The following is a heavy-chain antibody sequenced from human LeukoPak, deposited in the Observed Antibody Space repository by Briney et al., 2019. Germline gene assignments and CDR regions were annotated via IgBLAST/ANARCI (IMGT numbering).Heavy chain of an antibody. J-gene: IGHJ4*02. D-gene: IGHD5-24*01. CDR1: GGSISSYY. CDR3: ARVPGGRWLQSDY. V-gene: IGHV4-59*01. Sequence: PSETLSLTCTVSGGSISSYYWSWIRQPPGKGLEWIGYIYYSGSTNYNPSLKSQVTISVDTSKNQFSLKLSSVTAADTAVYYCARVPGGRWLQSDYWGQGTLVTVSS. CDR2: IYYSGST.